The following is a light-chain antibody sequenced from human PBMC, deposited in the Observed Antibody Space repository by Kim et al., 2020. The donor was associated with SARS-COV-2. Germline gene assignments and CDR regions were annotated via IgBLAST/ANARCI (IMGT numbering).Light chain of an antibody. CDR3: SSYTSSNTVI. V-gene: IGLV2-14*03. CDR1: SSDIGGYNY. CDR2: DVS. Sequence: GHSITISCTGTSSDIGGYNYVSWYQQHPGKAPKLMIYDVSTRPSGVSNRFSGSKSGNTASLAISGLQAEDEADYYCSSYTSSNTVIFGGGTQLTVL. J-gene: IGLJ2*01.